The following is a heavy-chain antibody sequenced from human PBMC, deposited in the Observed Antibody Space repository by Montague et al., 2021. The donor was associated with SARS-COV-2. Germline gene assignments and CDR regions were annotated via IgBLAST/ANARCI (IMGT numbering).Heavy chain of an antibody. CDR1: GGSISSSSYY. CDR2: IYYSGST. Sequence: SETLSLTCTVSGGSISSSSYYWGWIRQPPGKGLEWIGSIYYSGSTYYNSSHKSRVTISVDTSKNQFSLKLNSVTAADTAVYYCARDPSRQLLLYPVGDYYYGMDVWGQGTTVTVSS. D-gene: IGHD2-2*02. J-gene: IGHJ6*02. V-gene: IGHV4-39*07. CDR3: ARDPSRQLLLYPVGDYYYGMDV.